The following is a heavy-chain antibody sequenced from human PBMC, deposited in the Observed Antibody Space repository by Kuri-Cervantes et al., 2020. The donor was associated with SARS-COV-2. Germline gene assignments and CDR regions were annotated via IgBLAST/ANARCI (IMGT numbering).Heavy chain of an antibody. J-gene: IGHJ4*02. CDR3: VRGFYSHFDY. V-gene: IGHV1-18*01. Sequence: ALVKVSCKASGYTFSHYGISWVRQAPGEGLEWMGWISVYNGNTNYAQKLQGRLTMTTDTSTSTAYMELRSLRSDDTAVYYCVRGFYSHFDYWGQGTLVTVSS. CDR2: ISVYNGNT. CDR1: GYTFSHYG. D-gene: IGHD1-26*01.